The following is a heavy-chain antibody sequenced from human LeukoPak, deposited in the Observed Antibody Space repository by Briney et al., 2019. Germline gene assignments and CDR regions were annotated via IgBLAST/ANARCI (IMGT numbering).Heavy chain of an antibody. CDR2: ISIYNGKI. V-gene: IGHV1-18*01. CDR3: ARWDYYDSRTFDI. D-gene: IGHD3-22*01. CDR1: GYTFTSYG. J-gene: IGHJ3*02. Sequence: ASVKVSCKASGYTFTSYGISWVRQAPGQGLEWMGWISIYNGKINYAQKFQGRVTMTTDTSTSTAYVELRSLRSDDTAVYHCARWDYYDSRTFDIWGQGTMVTVS.